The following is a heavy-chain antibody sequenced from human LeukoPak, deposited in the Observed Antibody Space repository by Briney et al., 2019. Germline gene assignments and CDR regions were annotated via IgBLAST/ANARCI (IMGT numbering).Heavy chain of an antibody. V-gene: IGHV1-18*01. J-gene: IGHJ6*02. CDR2: ISAYNGNT. Sequence: ASVKVSCKASGYTFTSYGISWVRQAPGQGLEWMGWISAYNGNTNYAQKLQGRVTMTTDTSTSTAYMELRSLRSDDTAAYYCARDFPITAGEYCGGDCYSYYYGMDVWGQGTTVTVSS. CDR3: ARDFPITAGEYCGGDCYSYYYGMDV. D-gene: IGHD2-21*02. CDR1: GYTFTSYG.